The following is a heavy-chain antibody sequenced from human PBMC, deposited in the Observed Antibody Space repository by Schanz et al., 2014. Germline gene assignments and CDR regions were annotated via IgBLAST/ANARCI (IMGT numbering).Heavy chain of an antibody. CDR1: GDPFRSYT. J-gene: IGHJ4*02. Sequence: QVQLVQSGAEVKKPGSSVKVSCKASGDPFRSYTINWVRHAPGQGLEWMGRIIPITGITNYAQKFQGRVTFTADKSTSTAFLEVNSLRSEDTAVYCARTGYDPSLTHWGQGTLVTVSS. V-gene: IGHV1-69*02. D-gene: IGHD5-12*01. CDR3: ARTGYDPSLTH. CDR2: IIPITGIT.